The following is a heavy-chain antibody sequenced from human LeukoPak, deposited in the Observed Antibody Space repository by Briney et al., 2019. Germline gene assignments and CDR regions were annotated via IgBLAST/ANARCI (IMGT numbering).Heavy chain of an antibody. CDR1: GFSFSSYA. V-gene: IGHV3-23*01. D-gene: IGHD2-15*01. CDR2: ICASASGT. Sequence: GGSLRLSCAASGFSFSSYAMSWVRQAPGKGLEWVSSICASASGTYYAGSVKGRFTISRDNSKNTLDLQMNNLRAEDTAVYYCAKAGGGSCYSSLDFWGQGTLVTVSS. CDR3: AKAGGGSCYSSLDF. J-gene: IGHJ4*02.